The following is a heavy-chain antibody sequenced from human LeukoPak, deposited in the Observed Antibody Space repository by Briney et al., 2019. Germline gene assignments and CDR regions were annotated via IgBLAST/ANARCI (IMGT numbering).Heavy chain of an antibody. Sequence: ASVKVSCKASGYTFTSYGISWVRQAPGQGLEWMGWISAYNGNTNYAQKLQGRVTMTTDTSTSTAYMELRSLRSVDTAVYYCAGGQDPTLNYFDSSGYPAWGQGTLVTVSS. CDR1: GYTFTSYG. CDR3: AGGQDPTLNYFDSSGYPA. CDR2: ISAYNGNT. V-gene: IGHV1-18*01. J-gene: IGHJ5*02. D-gene: IGHD3-22*01.